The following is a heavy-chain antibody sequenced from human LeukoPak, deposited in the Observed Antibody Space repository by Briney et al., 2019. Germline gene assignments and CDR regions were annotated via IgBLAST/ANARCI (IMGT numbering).Heavy chain of an antibody. CDR1: GVSTSSSNSY. J-gene: IGHJ4*02. CDR2: IYYSGNT. Sequence: PSETLSLTCTVSGVSTSSSNSYWGWVRQPPGTGLEWIGSIYYSGNTYYNASLKSQVSISIDTSKNQFPLRLTSVTAADTAVYYCARQTGSGLFILPGGQGTLVTVSS. CDR3: ARQTGSGLFILP. D-gene: IGHD3/OR15-3a*01. V-gene: IGHV4-39*01.